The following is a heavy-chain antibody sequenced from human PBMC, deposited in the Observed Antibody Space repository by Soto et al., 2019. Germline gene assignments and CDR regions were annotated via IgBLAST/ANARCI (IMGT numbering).Heavy chain of an antibody. CDR2: IYYSGST. D-gene: IGHD4-17*01. J-gene: IGHJ4*02. Sequence: PSETLSLTCAVSGGSISSSNWWSWVRQPPGKGLEWIGDIYYSGSTYYNPSLKSRVTISVDTSKNQFSLKLSSVTAADTAIYYCARNYGDYVDYWGQGTLVTV. V-gene: IGHV4-4*02. CDR3: ARNYGDYVDY. CDR1: GGSISSSNW.